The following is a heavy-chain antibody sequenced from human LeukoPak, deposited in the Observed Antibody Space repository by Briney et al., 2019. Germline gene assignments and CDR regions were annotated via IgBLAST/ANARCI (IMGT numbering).Heavy chain of an antibody. J-gene: IGHJ4*02. CDR2: ISRSGSTI. CDR1: GFTFSPYE. CDR3: ARDTEHLYFVFDY. D-gene: IGHD2-2*02. Sequence: GGSLRLSCAASGFTFSPYEMNWVRQAPGKGLEWVSYISRSGSTIYYADSVKGRFTISRDNAKNSLYLQMNSLRDEDTAVYYCARDTEHLYFVFDYWGQGTLVTVSS. V-gene: IGHV3-48*03.